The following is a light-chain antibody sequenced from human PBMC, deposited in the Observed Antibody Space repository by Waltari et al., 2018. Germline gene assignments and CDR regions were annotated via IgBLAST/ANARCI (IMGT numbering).Light chain of an antibody. J-gene: IGLJ2*01. CDR2: IDGGGRH. CDR3: QTWDTDVVV. Sequence: QLAVTQSPSASASLGASVKLTCTLSSEHSAYAIARHQQQPEKGPRFLMKIDGGGRHSKGDGIPFRFSGSSSGAERYLTISSLQYEDEADYYCQTWDTDVVVFGGGTKLTVL. V-gene: IGLV4-69*01. CDR1: SEHSAYA.